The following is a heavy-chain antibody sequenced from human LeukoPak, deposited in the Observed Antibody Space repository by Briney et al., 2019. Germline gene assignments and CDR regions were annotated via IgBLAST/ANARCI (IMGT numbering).Heavy chain of an antibody. CDR2: IYYSGST. V-gene: IGHV4-59*01. CDR1: GGSISSYY. Sequence: PSETLSLTCTVSGGSISSYYWSWIRQPPVKGLEWIWYIYYSGSTNYNPSLKSRVTISVDTSKNQFSLKLSSVTAADTAVYYCARVGGYCSGGSCPYYFDYWGQGTLVTVSS. CDR3: ARVGGYCSGGSCPYYFDY. J-gene: IGHJ4*02. D-gene: IGHD2-15*01.